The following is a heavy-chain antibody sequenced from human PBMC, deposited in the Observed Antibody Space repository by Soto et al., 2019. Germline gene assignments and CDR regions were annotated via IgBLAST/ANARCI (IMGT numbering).Heavy chain of an antibody. Sequence: ASVKVSCKASGYTFTGYYMHWVRQAPGQGLEWMGWINPNSGGTNYAQKFQGRVTMTRDTSISTAYMELSRLRAEDTALYYCAKVVGPTTNHYYGMDVWGQGTTVTVSS. CDR2: INPNSGGT. CDR3: AKVVGPTTNHYYGMDV. J-gene: IGHJ6*02. CDR1: GYTFTGYY. V-gene: IGHV1-2*02. D-gene: IGHD2-8*01.